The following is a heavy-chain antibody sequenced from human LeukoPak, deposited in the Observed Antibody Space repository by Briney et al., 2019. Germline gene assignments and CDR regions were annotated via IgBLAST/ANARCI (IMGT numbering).Heavy chain of an antibody. D-gene: IGHD3-3*01. J-gene: IGHJ4*02. CDR1: GGSTSSSNSY. CDR2: IHYSGNT. CDR3: ARLGAGPTYYDFWSGYSSFYFDY. Sequence: SETLSLTCTVSGGSTSSSNSYWGRIRQPPGMGLEWIGGIHYSGNTYYNPSLKSRVTISIDTSKNQFSLKLSSVTAADTAVYYCARLGAGPTYYDFWSGYSSFYFDYWGQGTLVTVSS. V-gene: IGHV4-39*01.